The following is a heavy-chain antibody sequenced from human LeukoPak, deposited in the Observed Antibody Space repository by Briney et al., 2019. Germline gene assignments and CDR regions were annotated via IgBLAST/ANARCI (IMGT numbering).Heavy chain of an antibody. Sequence: SETLSLTCTVSGGSISSYYWSWIRQPPGKRLEWIGYIYYSGSTNYNPSLKSRVTIPVDTSKNQFSLKLSSVTAADTAVYYCARRGRGCSSTSCYYYFDYWGQGTLVTVSS. CDR3: ARRGRGCSSTSCYYYFDY. CDR1: GGSISSYY. CDR2: IYYSGST. J-gene: IGHJ4*02. V-gene: IGHV4-59*08. D-gene: IGHD2-2*01.